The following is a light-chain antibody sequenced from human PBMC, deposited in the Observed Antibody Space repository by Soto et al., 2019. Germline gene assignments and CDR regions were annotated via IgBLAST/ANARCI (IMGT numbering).Light chain of an antibody. CDR2: TAS. CDR1: QSISRH. Sequence: DIQMTQSPSSLSASVGDRVTITCRASQSISRHLHWYQQKPGKAPKLLIYTASSLQSGVPSRFSGSGSGTDFTLTISTLQPEDFATYYCQQSHSTPLTFGGGTKVEIK. CDR3: QQSHSTPLT. V-gene: IGKV1-39*01. J-gene: IGKJ4*01.